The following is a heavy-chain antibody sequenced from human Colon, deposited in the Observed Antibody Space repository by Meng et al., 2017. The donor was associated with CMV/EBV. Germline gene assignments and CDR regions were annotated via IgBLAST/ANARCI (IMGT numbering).Heavy chain of an antibody. D-gene: IGHD3-3*01. CDR3: ARDRNMDYDLGFDI. J-gene: IGHJ3*02. CDR1: GDSISSSTYY. CDR2: IYNTGST. V-gene: IGHV4-39*07. Sequence: SETLSLTCVVSGDSISSSTYYWGWSRQPPGQGLEWIGSIYNTGSTYYNPSLTSRLTLSVDTSKNQFSLNLRSVTAADTAVYYCARDRNMDYDLGFDIWGQGTMVTVSS.